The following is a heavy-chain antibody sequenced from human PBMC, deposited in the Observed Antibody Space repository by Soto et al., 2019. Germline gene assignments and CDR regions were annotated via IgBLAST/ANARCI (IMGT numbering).Heavy chain of an antibody. CDR1: GYTFSGYY. V-gene: IGHV1-2*02. D-gene: IGHD6-13*01. CDR3: ASPYIAAAVGVEYFQH. Sequence: ASGNGSCAASGYTFSGYYMHWVRQAPGQGLEWMGWINPNSGGTNYAQKFQGRVTMTRDTSISTAYMELSRLRSDDTDVYYCASPYIAAAVGVEYFQHRGHGPPVPVS. J-gene: IGHJ1*01. CDR2: INPNSGGT.